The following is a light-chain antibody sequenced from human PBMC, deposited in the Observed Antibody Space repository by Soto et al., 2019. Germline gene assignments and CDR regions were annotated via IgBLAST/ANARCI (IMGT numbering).Light chain of an antibody. Sequence: EIEMTQSPATLSVSPGERATLSCRASQSVSSNLAWYQQKPGQAPRLLIYGASTRATGIPARFSGSRSGTEFTLTISSLQSEDFAVYYCQQYNNWPLFGPGTKVDIK. V-gene: IGKV3D-15*01. CDR3: QQYNNWPL. CDR2: GAS. J-gene: IGKJ3*01. CDR1: QSVSSN.